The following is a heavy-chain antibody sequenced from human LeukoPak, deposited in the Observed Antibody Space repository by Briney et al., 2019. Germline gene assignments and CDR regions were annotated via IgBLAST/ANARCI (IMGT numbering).Heavy chain of an antibody. J-gene: IGHJ3*02. V-gene: IGHV4-39*01. Sequence: PSETLSLTCTVSGGSMSSSNYYRGWIRQPPGKGLEWIGTIYYSGSTFFNNPSLKSRVTISVDTSENQFSLKLSSVTAADTAVYYCARPPLPTNANAFGIWGQGTMVTVSS. CDR1: GGSMSSSNYY. CDR3: ARPPLPTNANAFGI. D-gene: IGHD1/OR15-1a*01. CDR2: IYYSGST.